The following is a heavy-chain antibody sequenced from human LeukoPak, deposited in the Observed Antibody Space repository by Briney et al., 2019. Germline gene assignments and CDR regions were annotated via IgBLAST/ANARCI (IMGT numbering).Heavy chain of an antibody. J-gene: IGHJ4*02. Sequence: SETLSLTCTVSGGSISSGDYYWSWIRQPPGKGLEWIGYIYYSGSTYYNPSLKSRVTISVDTSKNQFSLQLISVTPEDTAVYYCARDRSFNYLDYWGQGTLVTVSS. CDR3: ARDRSFNYLDY. CDR1: GGSISSGDYY. V-gene: IGHV4-30-4*01. CDR2: IYYSGST.